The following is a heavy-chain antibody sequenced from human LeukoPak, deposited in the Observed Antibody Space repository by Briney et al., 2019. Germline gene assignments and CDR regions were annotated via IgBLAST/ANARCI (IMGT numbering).Heavy chain of an antibody. V-gene: IGHV5-51*01. D-gene: IGHD3-9*01. CDR1: GYSFTSYW. J-gene: IGHJ3*02. CDR3: ARKGPGAYYDILTGLTDAFDI. Sequence: GESLKISCKGSGYSFTSYWIGWVRQMPGKGLEWMGIIYPGDSDTRYSPSFQGQVTISADKSISTAYLQWSSLKASDTAMYYRARKGPGAYYDILTGLTDAFDIWGQGTMVTVSS. CDR2: IYPGDSDT.